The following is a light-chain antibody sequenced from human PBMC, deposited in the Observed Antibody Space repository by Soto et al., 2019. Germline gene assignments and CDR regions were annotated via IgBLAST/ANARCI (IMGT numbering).Light chain of an antibody. CDR2: DAS. CDR1: QTISSW. Sequence: DIQMTQSPSTLSASVGDRVTITCRASQTISSWLAWYQQKPGKAPKLLIYDASSVESGVPSRFSGSGSGTEFTLTISSLQPDDFATYYCQQYYSNSYTFGQGTKLEIK. J-gene: IGKJ2*01. V-gene: IGKV1-5*01. CDR3: QQYYSNSYT.